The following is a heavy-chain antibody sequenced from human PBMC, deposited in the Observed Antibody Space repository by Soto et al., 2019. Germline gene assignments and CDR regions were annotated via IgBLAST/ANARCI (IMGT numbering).Heavy chain of an antibody. CDR3: ARIRSSYNTFDY. V-gene: IGHV5-51*01. D-gene: IGHD2-15*01. J-gene: IGHJ4*02. Sequence: PGESLKISCEGSGYTFSSYSIGWVRQMPGKGLEWMGIIYPDDSDTRYSPSFRGQVTISVDKSISRAYLQWSSLKASDSAMYFCARIRSSYNTFDYWGRGSLVTVSS. CDR1: GYTFSSYS. CDR2: IYPDDSDT.